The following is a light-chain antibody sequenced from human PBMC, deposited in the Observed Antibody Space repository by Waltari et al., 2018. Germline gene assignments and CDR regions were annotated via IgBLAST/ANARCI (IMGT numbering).Light chain of an antibody. CDR2: DFS. CDR3: SSYGSSNVLV. CDR1: SSDVGGYNY. J-gene: IGLJ3*02. V-gene: IGLV2-14*03. Sequence: QSALTQPASVSGSPGQSITISCTGTSSDVGGYNYVSWYQQHPGKAPKLMIYDFSNRPSGVSNRFSGSKSGNTASLTIYDLLTEDEADYFCSSYGSSNVLVFGGGTRLTVL.